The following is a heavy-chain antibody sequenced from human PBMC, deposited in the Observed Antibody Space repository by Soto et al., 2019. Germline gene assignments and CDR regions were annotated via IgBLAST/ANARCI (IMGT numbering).Heavy chain of an antibody. Sequence: PGGSLRLSCAASGFTFSSYWMSWVRQAPGKGLEWVANIKQDGSEKYYVDSVKGRFTISRDNAKNSLYLQMNSLRAEDTAVYYCARSTIICSGHAATDYSGQGTLVTVSS. D-gene: IGHD2-15*01. CDR1: GFTFSSYW. CDR2: IKQDGSEK. J-gene: IGHJ4*02. CDR3: ARSTIICSGHAATDY. V-gene: IGHV3-7*05.